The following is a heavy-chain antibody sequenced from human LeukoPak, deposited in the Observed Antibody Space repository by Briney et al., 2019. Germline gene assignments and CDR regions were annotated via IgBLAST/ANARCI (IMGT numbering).Heavy chain of an antibody. CDR3: APGAVATSRSVEDY. V-gene: IGHV1-69*04. CDR1: GGTFSSYA. Sequence: GASVKVSCKASGGTFSSYAISWVRQAPGQGLEWMGRIIPILGIANYAQKFQGRVTITADKSTSTAYMELSSLRSEDTAVYYCAPGAVATSRSVEDYWGQGTLVTVSS. CDR2: IIPILGIA. D-gene: IGHD5-12*01. J-gene: IGHJ4*02.